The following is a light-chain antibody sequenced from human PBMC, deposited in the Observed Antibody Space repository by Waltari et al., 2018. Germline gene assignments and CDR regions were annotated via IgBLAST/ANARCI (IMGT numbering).Light chain of an antibody. Sequence: QAVVTQEPSLTVSPGGTVTLTCGSSTGAVTTGHYPCSFQQKSGRAPRTLISDTSSKRPCTPARFSGSLLGGKAALTLSGEQPEDEAEYYCLLSYSGARVFGGGTKLTVL. V-gene: IGLV7-46*01. CDR3: LLSYSGARV. J-gene: IGLJ2*01. CDR2: DTS. CDR1: TGAVTTGHY.